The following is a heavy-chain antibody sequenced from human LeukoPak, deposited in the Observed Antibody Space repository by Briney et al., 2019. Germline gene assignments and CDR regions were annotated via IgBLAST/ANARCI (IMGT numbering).Heavy chain of an antibody. CDR1: GYTFTSYD. D-gene: IGHD3-22*01. CDR3: ASGGDHYDSSGYSDAFDI. V-gene: IGHV1-8*01. Sequence: ASVKVSCKASGYTFTSYDINWVRQATGQGLEWMGWMNPNSGNTGYAQKFQGRVTMTRNTSISTAYMELSSLRSEDTAVYYCASGGDHYDSSGYSDAFDIWGQGTMVTVSS. CDR2: MNPNSGNT. J-gene: IGHJ3*02.